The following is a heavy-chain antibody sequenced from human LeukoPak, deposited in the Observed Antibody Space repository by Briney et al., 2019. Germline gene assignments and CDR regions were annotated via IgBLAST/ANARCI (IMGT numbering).Heavy chain of an antibody. V-gene: IGHV4-31*03. D-gene: IGHD3-3*01. J-gene: IGHJ6*03. CDR2: IYYSGST. Sequence: SETLSLTCTVSGGSISSGGYYWSWIRQHPGKGLEWIGYIYYSGSTYCNPSLKSRVTISVDTSKNQFSLKLSSVTAADTAVYYCARDNTYYDFWSGYPHRYYYYYMDVWGKGTTVTVSS. CDR3: ARDNTYYDFWSGYPHRYYYYYMDV. CDR1: GGSISSGGYY.